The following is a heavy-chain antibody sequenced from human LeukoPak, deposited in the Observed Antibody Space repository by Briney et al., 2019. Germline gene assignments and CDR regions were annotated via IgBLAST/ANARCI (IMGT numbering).Heavy chain of an antibody. CDR2: IYYSGST. CDR1: GGSISSSSYY. D-gene: IGHD4-17*01. J-gene: IGHJ3*02. CDR3: ASKLPYGDYPPKLGGAFDI. Sequence: PSETLSLTCTVSGGSISSSSYYWGWIRQPPVKGLEWIGSIYYSGSTYYNPSLKSRVTISVDTSKNQFSLKLSSVTAADTAVYYCASKLPYGDYPPKLGGAFDIWGQGTMVTVSS. V-gene: IGHV4-39*01.